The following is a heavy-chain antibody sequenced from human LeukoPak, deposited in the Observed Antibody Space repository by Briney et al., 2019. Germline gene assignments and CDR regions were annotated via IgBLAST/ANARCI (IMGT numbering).Heavy chain of an antibody. CDR3: ASCPGPCYYYHGMDV. CDR1: GYTFINYD. CDR2: MNPNSGNT. J-gene: IGHJ6*02. Sequence: ASVKVSCKTSGYTFINYDVNWVRQATGRGLEWMGWMNPNSGNTGYAQKFQGRVTMTRDISANTAYMELSSLRSDDTAVYYCASCPGPCYYYHGMDVWGQGTTVTVSS. V-gene: IGHV1-8*01.